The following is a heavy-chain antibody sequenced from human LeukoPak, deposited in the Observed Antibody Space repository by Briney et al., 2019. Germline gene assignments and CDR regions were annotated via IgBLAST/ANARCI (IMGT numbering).Heavy chain of an antibody. Sequence: GASVKVSCKASGYTFTSYGISWVRQAPGQGLEWMGWISAYNGNTNYAQKLQGRVTMTTDTSTSTAYMELRGLRSDDTAVYYCARDSSSSPPYYYGMDVWGQGTTVTVSS. V-gene: IGHV1-18*01. J-gene: IGHJ6*02. D-gene: IGHD6-13*01. CDR2: ISAYNGNT. CDR1: GYTFTSYG. CDR3: ARDSSSSPPYYYGMDV.